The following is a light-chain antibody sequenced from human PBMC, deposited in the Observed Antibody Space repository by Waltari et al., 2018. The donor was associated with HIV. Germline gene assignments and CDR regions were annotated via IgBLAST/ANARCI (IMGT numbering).Light chain of an antibody. CDR1: SSDVGGYNY. CDR3: SSYAGSRDV. V-gene: IGLV2-8*01. CDR2: EVS. Sequence: QSALTQPPSASGSPGQSVTISCTGTSSDVGGYNYVSWYQQHPGKAPKLMIYEVSKRPSGVPDRFLGSKSGNTASLTVSGLQAEDEADYYCSSYAGSRDVFGTGTKVTVL. J-gene: IGLJ1*01.